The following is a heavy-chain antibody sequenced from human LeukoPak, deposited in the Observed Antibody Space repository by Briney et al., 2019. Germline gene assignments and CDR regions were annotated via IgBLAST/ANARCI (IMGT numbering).Heavy chain of an antibody. CDR2: ISYDGSNK. Sequence: GGSLRLSCAASGVTFSSYAMHWVRQAPGKGLEWVAVISYDGSNKYYADSVKGRFTISRDNSKNTLYLQMNSLRAEDTAVYYCARDGAAAGPTYFDYRGQGTLVTVSS. J-gene: IGHJ4*02. D-gene: IGHD6-13*01. V-gene: IGHV3-30-3*01. CDR3: ARDGAAAGPTYFDY. CDR1: GVTFSSYA.